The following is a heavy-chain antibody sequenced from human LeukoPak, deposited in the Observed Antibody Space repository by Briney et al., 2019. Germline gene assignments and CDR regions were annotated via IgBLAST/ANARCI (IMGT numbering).Heavy chain of an antibody. J-gene: IGHJ4*02. CDR3: AKWGCSGGSCYPFDY. CDR2: IGGSGGKT. D-gene: IGHD2-15*01. Sequence: GGSLRLSCAASGVSFSTYAMGWVRQAPGKGLEWVSAIGGSGGKTYYANSVKGRFTISRDNSKNTLYLQMNSLRAEDTAVYYCAKWGCSGGSCYPFDYWGQGTLVTVSS. CDR1: GVSFSTYA. V-gene: IGHV3-23*01.